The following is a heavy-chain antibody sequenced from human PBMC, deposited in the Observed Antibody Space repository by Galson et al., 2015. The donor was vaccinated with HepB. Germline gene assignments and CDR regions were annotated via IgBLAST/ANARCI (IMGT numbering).Heavy chain of an antibody. CDR1: GYRFPYYW. CDR3: AAGTDGGWDDALDI. CDR2: IYPDDSET. Sequence: QSGAEVKKPGESLKISCKASGYRFPYYWLSWVRQMPGKGLEWMGIIYPDDSETRYSPVFQGQVTISADTSNNTAYLHWSSLKASDTAVYYCAAGTDGGWDDALDIWGQGTLVIVSS. V-gene: IGHV5-51*03. D-gene: IGHD6-19*01. J-gene: IGHJ3*02.